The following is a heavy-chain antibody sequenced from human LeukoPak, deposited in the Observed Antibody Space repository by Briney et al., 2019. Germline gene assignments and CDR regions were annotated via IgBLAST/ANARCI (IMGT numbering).Heavy chain of an antibody. Sequence: GGSLRLSCAASGFTVSSKYMSWVRQAPGKGLEWVSVIYSGGSTYYADSVKGRFTISRDNSNNTVYLQMNSLRAEDTAVYYCARTYSSSWTPFDCWGQGTLVTVSS. J-gene: IGHJ4*02. CDR3: ARTYSSSWTPFDC. V-gene: IGHV3-53*01. CDR2: IYSGGST. CDR1: GFTVSSKY. D-gene: IGHD6-6*01.